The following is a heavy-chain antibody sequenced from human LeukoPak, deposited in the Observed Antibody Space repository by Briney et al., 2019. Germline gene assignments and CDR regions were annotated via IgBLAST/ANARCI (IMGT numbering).Heavy chain of an antibody. D-gene: IGHD5-12*01. CDR1: GFTFSDYY. J-gene: IGHJ4*02. CDR2: ISGSASTI. CDR3: ARDGGYDSLDY. V-gene: IGHV3-11*04. Sequence: GGSLRLSCAASGFTFSDYYMSWIRQAPGKGLEWVSYISGSASTIYYADSVKGRFTISRDNARNSLYLQMNSLRAEDTAVYYCARDGGYDSLDYWGQGTLVTVSS.